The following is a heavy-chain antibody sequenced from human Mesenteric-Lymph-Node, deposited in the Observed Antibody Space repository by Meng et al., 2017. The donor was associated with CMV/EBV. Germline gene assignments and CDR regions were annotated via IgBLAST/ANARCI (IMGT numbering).Heavy chain of an antibody. Sequence: ASVKVSCKASGYTFTGYYMHWVRQAPGQGLEWMGWINPNSGGTNYAQKFQGRVTMTRDTSISTAYMELSRLRSDDTAVYYCAENLDDDYNQNNYYYYGMDVWGQGTTVTVSS. V-gene: IGHV1-2*02. CDR1: GYTFTGYY. CDR3: AENLDDDYNQNNYYYYGMDV. D-gene: IGHD5-24*01. CDR2: INPNSGGT. J-gene: IGHJ6*02.